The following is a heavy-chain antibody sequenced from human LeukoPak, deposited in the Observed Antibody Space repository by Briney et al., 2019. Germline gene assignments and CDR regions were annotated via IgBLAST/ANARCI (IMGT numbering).Heavy chain of an antibody. V-gene: IGHV4-30-2*01. CDR1: GGSISSGGYY. D-gene: IGHD5/OR15-5a*01. Sequence: PSETLSLTCTVSGGSISSGGYYWSWIRQPPGKGLEWIGYIYHSGSTYYNPSLKSRVTISVDRSKNQFSLKLSSVTAADTAVYYCARDRISTSGAFDIWGQGTMVTVSS. CDR3: ARDRISTSGAFDI. J-gene: IGHJ3*02. CDR2: IYHSGST.